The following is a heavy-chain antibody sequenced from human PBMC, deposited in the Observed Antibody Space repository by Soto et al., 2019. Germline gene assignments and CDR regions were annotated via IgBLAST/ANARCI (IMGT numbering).Heavy chain of an antibody. D-gene: IGHD4-17*01. CDR1: GGTFSSYA. J-gene: IGHJ6*02. CDR2: IIPIFGTA. V-gene: IGHV1-69*13. Sequence: SVKVSCKASGGTFSSYAISWVRQAPGQGLEWMGGIIPIFGTANYAQKFQGRVTITADESTSTAYMELSSLRSEDTAVYYCARGFLSTVTTRYYYYYYGMGVWGQGTTVTVSS. CDR3: ARGFLSTVTTRYYYYYYGMGV.